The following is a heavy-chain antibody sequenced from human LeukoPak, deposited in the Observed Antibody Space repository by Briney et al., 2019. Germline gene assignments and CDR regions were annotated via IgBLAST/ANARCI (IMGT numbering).Heavy chain of an antibody. J-gene: IGHJ4*02. CDR2: IYNSGSST. Sequence: SDTLSLTCTVSGGSISIYYWNWIRQPPGKGLEWIGYIYNSGSSTIYNPSLKSRVTISVDTSKNQFSLRLSSVTAADTAVYFCVRDRELTYWGQGTLVTVSS. CDR3: VRDRELTY. V-gene: IGHV4-59*01. D-gene: IGHD3-10*01. CDR1: GGSISIYY.